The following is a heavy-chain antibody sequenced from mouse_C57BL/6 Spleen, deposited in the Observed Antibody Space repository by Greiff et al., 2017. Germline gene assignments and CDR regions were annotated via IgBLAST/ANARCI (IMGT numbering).Heavy chain of an antibody. V-gene: IGHV1-69*01. J-gene: IGHJ1*03. CDR3: ARLGYYGSSGYFDV. Sequence: QVQLQQPGAELVMPGASVKLSCKASGYTFTSYWMHWVKQRPGQGLEWIGEIDPSDSYTNYNQKFKGKSTLTVDKSSSTAYMQLSSLTSEDSAVYYCARLGYYGSSGYFDVWGTGTTVTVSS. CDR1: GYTFTSYW. D-gene: IGHD1-1*01. CDR2: IDPSDSYT.